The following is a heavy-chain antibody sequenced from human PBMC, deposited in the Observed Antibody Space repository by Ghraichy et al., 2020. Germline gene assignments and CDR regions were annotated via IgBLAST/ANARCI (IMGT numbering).Heavy chain of an antibody. CDR3: ARGTMGVGPSDY. CDR1: AYTFIDHY. D-gene: IGHD3/OR15-3a*01. J-gene: IGHJ4*02. CDR2: INPSSGDT. Sequence: SVKVSCKASAYTFIDHYIHWVRQAPGKGLEWMGWINPSSGDTNYAQRFQGRITMTRDTSISTAYMQLIRLTSDDLAVYYCARGTMGVGPSDYWGQGTLVTVSS. V-gene: IGHV1-2*02.